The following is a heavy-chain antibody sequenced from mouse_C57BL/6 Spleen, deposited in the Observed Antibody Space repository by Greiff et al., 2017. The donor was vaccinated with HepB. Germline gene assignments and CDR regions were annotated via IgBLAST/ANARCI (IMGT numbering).Heavy chain of an antibody. CDR1: GYSFTGYY. CDR2: INPSTGGT. V-gene: IGHV1-42*01. J-gene: IGHJ2*01. CDR3: ARKSEVIYYDYDFDY. D-gene: IGHD2-4*01. Sequence: VQLKESGPELVKPGASVKISCKASGYSFTGYYMNWVKQSPEKSLEWIGEINPSTGGTTYNQKFKAKATLTVDKSSSTAYMQLKSLTSEDSAVYYCARKSEVIYYDYDFDYWGQGTTLTVSS.